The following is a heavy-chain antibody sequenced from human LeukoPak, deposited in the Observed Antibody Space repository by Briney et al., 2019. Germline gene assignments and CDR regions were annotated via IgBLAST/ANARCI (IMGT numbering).Heavy chain of an antibody. V-gene: IGHV3-23*01. Sequence: LPGGTLRLSCAASGFTFSSYGMSWVRQAPGKGLEWVSAISGSGGSTYYADSVKGRFTISRDNAKNSLYLQMNSLRAEDTAVYYCARATRSSSGYYPFDYWGQGTLVTVSS. J-gene: IGHJ4*02. CDR3: ARATRSSSGYYPFDY. D-gene: IGHD3-22*01. CDR2: ISGSGGST. CDR1: GFTFSSYG.